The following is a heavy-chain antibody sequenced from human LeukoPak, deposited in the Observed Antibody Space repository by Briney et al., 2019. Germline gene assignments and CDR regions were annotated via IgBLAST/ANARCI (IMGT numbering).Heavy chain of an antibody. D-gene: IGHD3-10*01. J-gene: IGHJ4*02. CDR3: ASRGYGSGSYYGSDY. CDR1: GGTFSSYA. Sequence: SVKVSCKASGGTFSSYAISWVRQAPGQGLEWMGGIIPIFGTANYAQKFQGRVTITADESTRTAYMELSSLRSEDTAVYYCASRGYGSGSYYGSDYWGQGTLVTVSS. CDR2: IIPIFGTA. V-gene: IGHV1-69*13.